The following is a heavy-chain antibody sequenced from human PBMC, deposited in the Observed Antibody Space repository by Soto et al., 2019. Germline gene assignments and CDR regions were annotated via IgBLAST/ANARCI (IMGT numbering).Heavy chain of an antibody. D-gene: IGHD3-22*01. V-gene: IGHV1-18*01. Sequence: QVQLVQSGAEVKKPGASVKVSCKASGYTFTSYGISWVRQAPGQGLEWMGWISAYNGNTNYAQKLQGRVTMTTDTSQSTAYMELRSLRSDDTAVYYCASPGYYDSSGYYLGYWGQGTLVTVSS. CDR2: ISAYNGNT. J-gene: IGHJ4*02. CDR3: ASPGYYDSSGYYLGY. CDR1: GYTFTSYG.